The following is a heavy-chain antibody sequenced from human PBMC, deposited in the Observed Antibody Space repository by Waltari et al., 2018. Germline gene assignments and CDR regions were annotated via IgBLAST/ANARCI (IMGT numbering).Heavy chain of an antibody. D-gene: IGHD3-10*01. J-gene: IGHJ5*02. Sequence: QVQLQESGPGLVKPSETLSLTCAVSGYSISSGYYWGWIRQPPGKGLEWIGSIYHSGGTYYDPSLKSRVTRSVDTSKNQFSLKLSSVTAADTAVYYCARARSYMVRGVPRSWWFDPWGQGTLVTVSS. CDR2: IYHSGGT. CDR3: ARARSYMVRGVPRSWWFDP. V-gene: IGHV4-38-2*01. CDR1: GYSISSGYY.